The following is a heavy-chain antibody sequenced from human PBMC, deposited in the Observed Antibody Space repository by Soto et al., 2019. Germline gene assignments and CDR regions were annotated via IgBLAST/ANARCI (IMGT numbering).Heavy chain of an antibody. D-gene: IGHD2-21*01. CDR3: AKDLAYCSGDTCPQHDGSDT. V-gene: IGHV3-30*18. CDR2: ISFDGINK. J-gene: IGHJ5*02. Sequence: QVQLVESGGGGVQPGGSLRLSCAASAFAFSTYAMHWVRQAPGKGLEWVAIISFDGINKFYANSVKGRFTISRDNSKNTLYLEMTSLRAEDTAVYFCAKDLAYCSGDTCPQHDGSDTWGQGILVTVSS. CDR1: AFAFSTYA.